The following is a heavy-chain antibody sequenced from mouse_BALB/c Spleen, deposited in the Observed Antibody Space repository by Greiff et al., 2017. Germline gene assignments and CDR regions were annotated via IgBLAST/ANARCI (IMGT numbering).Heavy chain of an antibody. Sequence: QVQLQQPGAELVRPGASVKLSCKASGYTFTSYWMHWVKQRPEQGLEWIGRIDPYDSETHYNQKFKDKAILTVDKSTSTAYMQLSSLTSEDSAVYYCASGLITTVVEDWFAYWGQGTLVTVSA. CDR1: GYTFTSYW. J-gene: IGHJ3*01. D-gene: IGHD1-1*01. CDR2: IDPYDSET. CDR3: ASGLITTVVEDWFAY. V-gene: IGHV1-74*01.